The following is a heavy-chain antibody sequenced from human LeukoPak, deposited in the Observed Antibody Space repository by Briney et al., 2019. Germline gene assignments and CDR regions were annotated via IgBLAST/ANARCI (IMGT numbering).Heavy chain of an antibody. CDR3: ARGEGYSYGYPYNWFDP. V-gene: IGHV1-8*02. Sequence: ASVKVSCKASGYTFTSSGINWVRQATGQGLEWMGWMNPNSGNTGYAQKFQGRVTMTRNTSISTAYMELSSLRSEDTAVYYCARGEGYSYGYPYNWFDPWGQGTLVTVSS. CDR2: MNPNSGNT. J-gene: IGHJ5*02. D-gene: IGHD5-18*01. CDR1: GYTFTSSG.